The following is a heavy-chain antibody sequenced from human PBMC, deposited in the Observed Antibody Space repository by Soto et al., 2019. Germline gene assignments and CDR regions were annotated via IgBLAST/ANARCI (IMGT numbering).Heavy chain of an antibody. Sequence: PGGSLRLSCVGSGFDVTTNCMRWVRQAPGKGLECVSIVCTGGATHYADSVEGRFTISRDRSKNTVLLQMNNVRAEDTAVYYCVRDKSTISGIFPGYWGQGTQVTVYS. CDR2: VCTGGAT. D-gene: IGHD1-1*01. J-gene: IGHJ4*02. V-gene: IGHV3-53*01. CDR1: GFDVTTNC. CDR3: VRDKSTISGIFPGY.